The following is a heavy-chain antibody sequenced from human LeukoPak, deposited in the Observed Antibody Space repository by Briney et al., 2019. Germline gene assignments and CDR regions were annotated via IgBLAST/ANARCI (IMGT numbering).Heavy chain of an antibody. V-gene: IGHV4-59*08. D-gene: IGHD2-15*01. J-gene: IGHJ4*02. CDR1: GGSISSYY. Sequence: SETLSLTCTVSGGSISSYYWSWIRQPPGKGLEWIGYMYYSGSTTYSPSLKSRVTISVDTSKKQFSLKLSSVTAADTAVYYCARHRGAYCSGGTCYSPHYFDSWGQGTLVTVSS. CDR2: MYYSGST. CDR3: ARHRGAYCSGGTCYSPHYFDS.